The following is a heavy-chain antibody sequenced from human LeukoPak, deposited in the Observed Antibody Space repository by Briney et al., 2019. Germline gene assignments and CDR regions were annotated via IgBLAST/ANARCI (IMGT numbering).Heavy chain of an antibody. CDR3: ARRASGWTPFDY. CDR2: IYYSRST. D-gene: IGHD6-19*01. Sequence: SETLSITCTVPGGSISSYLWTWIRQPPGNRLQWIGYIYYSRSTHYNPSLKSRITFSVGTIKNQFSLKLSSVTAADTAVYYCARRASGWTPFDYWGQGTLVTVSS. J-gene: IGHJ4*02. CDR1: GGSISSYL. V-gene: IGHV4-59*08.